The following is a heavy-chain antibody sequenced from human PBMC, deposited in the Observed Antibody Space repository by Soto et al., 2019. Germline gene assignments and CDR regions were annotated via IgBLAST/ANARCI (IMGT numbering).Heavy chain of an antibody. CDR3: ARGNHRWLQLWYFDL. CDR1: GGTFSSYT. D-gene: IGHD5-12*01. J-gene: IGHJ2*01. Sequence: QVQLVQSGAEVKKPGSSVTVSCKASGGTFSSYTISWVRQAPGQGLEWMGGIIPILGTANYAQKFQGRVTITAEESTSTAYRELSSLRSEDTAVYYCARGNHRWLQLWYFDLWGRGTLVTVSS. CDR2: IIPILGTA. V-gene: IGHV1-69*12.